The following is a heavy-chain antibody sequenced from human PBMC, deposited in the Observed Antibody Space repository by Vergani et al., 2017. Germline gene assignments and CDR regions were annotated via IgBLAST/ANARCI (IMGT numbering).Heavy chain of an antibody. J-gene: IGHJ4*02. Sequence: QLQLQESGPGLVKPSETLSLTCTVSGGSISSSSYYWGWIRQPPGKGLEWIGSIYYSGSTYYNPSLKSRVTISVDTSKNQFSLKLSSVTAADTAVYYCAGQTRSYYYDSSGYWFDYWGQGTLVTVSS. CDR1: GGSISSSSYY. CDR2: IYYSGST. D-gene: IGHD3-22*01. CDR3: AGQTRSYYYDSSGYWFDY. V-gene: IGHV4-39*01.